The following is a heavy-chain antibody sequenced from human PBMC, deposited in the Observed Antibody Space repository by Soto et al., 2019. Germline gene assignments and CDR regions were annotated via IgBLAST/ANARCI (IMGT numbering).Heavy chain of an antibody. J-gene: IGHJ5*02. D-gene: IGHD3-16*01. CDR1: GYIFSAHY. CDR3: VRAHALRFSIWFDP. CDR2: INPHSGAT. Sequence: SVNVYCKASGYIFSAHYIHRVRQAPGQGLEWLGWINPHSGATNYAQKFLGRGTVSGDTXASTDYMDLARLKSGGTAVYDCVRAHALRFSIWFDPWGRGTLVTVSS. V-gene: IGHV1-2*02.